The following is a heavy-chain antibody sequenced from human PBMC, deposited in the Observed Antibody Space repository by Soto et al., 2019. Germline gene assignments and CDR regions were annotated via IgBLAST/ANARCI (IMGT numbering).Heavy chain of an antibody. CDR3: AKGVPGIAVAGTGYFQH. CDR2: ISGSGDST. CDR1: GLTFSSYA. Sequence: GGSLRLSCAASGLTFSSYAMSWVRQAPGKGLEWVSAISGSGDSTYYADSVKGRFTISRDNSKNTLYLQMNSLRAEDTAVYYCAKGVPGIAVAGTGYFQHWGQGTLVTVSS. V-gene: IGHV3-23*01. J-gene: IGHJ1*01. D-gene: IGHD6-19*01.